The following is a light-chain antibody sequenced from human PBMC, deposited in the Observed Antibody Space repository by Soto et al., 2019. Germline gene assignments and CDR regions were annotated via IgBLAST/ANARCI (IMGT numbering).Light chain of an antibody. J-gene: IGLJ2*01. CDR2: DDS. CDR1: NIGSKT. Sequence: SYELTQPPSVSVAPGQTARITCGGGNIGSKTVHWYHQRQGQAPVLVIYDDSDRPSGIRERFSGSSSGNTATLTISRVEAGDEADYYCQVWDSSSDPVVFGGGTKLTVL. V-gene: IGLV3-21*02. CDR3: QVWDSSSDPVV.